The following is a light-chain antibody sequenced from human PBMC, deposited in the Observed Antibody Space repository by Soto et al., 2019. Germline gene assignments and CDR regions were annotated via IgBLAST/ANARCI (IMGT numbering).Light chain of an antibody. CDR3: QQYGSSPLYT. Sequence: IQMTQSPSSLSASVGDRVTITCQASQDISNYLNWYQQKPGKAPKLLIYDASNLQRGAPSRFSGAGSGTVFTFTISRLEPEDFAVYYCQQYGSSPLYTFGQGTKLEIK. J-gene: IGKJ2*01. CDR1: QDISNY. V-gene: IGKV1-33*01. CDR2: DAS.